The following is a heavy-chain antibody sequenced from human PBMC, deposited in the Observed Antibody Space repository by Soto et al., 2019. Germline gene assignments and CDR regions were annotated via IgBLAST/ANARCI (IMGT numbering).Heavy chain of an antibody. CDR2: ISSSSSTI. Sequence: EVQLVESGGGLVQPGGSLRLSCEASGFTFSNYGINWVRQAPGKWLEWVSHISSSSSTIYYAESVKGRFSISRDNAKNSLYLQMSSLRGEDTAVYYCATSFITTVGTTAWGQGTQVTVSS. CDR1: GFTFSNYG. CDR3: ATSFITTVGTTA. V-gene: IGHV3-48*01. D-gene: IGHD1-1*01. J-gene: IGHJ4*02.